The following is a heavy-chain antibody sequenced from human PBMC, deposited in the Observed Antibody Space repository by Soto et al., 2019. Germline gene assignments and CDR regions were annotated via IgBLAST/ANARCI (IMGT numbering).Heavy chain of an antibody. V-gene: IGHV3-21*01. J-gene: IGHJ4*02. Sequence: GGSLRLSCAASGFTFSSYSMNWVRQAPGKGLEWVSSISSSSSYIYYADSVKGRFTISRDNAKNSLYLQMNSLRAEDTAVYYCARNGWLRSPFDYWGQGTLVTVSS. CDR1: GFTFSSYS. CDR2: ISSSSSYI. D-gene: IGHD5-12*01. CDR3: ARNGWLRSPFDY.